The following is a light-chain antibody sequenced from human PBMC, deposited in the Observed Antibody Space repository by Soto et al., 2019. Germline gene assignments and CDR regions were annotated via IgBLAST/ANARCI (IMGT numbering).Light chain of an antibody. CDR3: QTWGTGIWV. Sequence: QPVLTQSPSASASLGASVKLTCTLSSGHSSYAIAWHQQKPEKGPRYLMKLNSDGSHSKGDGIPDRFSGSSSGAERYLTISSLQSEDEADYYCQTWGTGIWVFGGGTKLNVL. CDR2: LNSDGSH. CDR1: SGHSSYA. V-gene: IGLV4-69*01. J-gene: IGLJ3*02.